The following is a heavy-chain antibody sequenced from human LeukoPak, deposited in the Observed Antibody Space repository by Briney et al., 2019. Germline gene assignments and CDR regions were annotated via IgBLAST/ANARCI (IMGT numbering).Heavy chain of an antibody. CDR1: GFTFSSYA. CDR3: AKLDSSGWSRPFDY. J-gene: IGHJ4*02. V-gene: IGHV3-30*18. D-gene: IGHD6-19*01. CDR2: MSHDGSNK. Sequence: PGGSLRLSRAASGFTFSSYAMHWVRQAPGKGLEWVAVMSHDGSNKYYGDSVKGRFTISRDNSKNTLYLQMNSLRAEDTAVYYCAKLDSSGWSRPFDYWGQGTLVTVSS.